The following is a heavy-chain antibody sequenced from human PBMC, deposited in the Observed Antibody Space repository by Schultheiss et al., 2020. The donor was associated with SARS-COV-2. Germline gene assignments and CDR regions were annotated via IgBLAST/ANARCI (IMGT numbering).Heavy chain of an antibody. Sequence: SETLSLTCAVSGYSISSGYFWGWIRQPPGKGLEWIGEINHSGSTNYNPSLKSRVTISVDTSKNQFSLKLSSVTAADTAVYYCARGTITIFGVVHYYYYGMDVWGQGTTVTVSS. J-gene: IGHJ6*02. V-gene: IGHV4-38-2*01. CDR2: INHSGST. CDR3: ARGTITIFGVVHYYYYGMDV. CDR1: GYSISSGYF. D-gene: IGHD3-3*01.